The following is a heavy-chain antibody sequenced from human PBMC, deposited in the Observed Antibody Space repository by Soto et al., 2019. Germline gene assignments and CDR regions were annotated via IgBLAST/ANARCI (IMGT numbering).Heavy chain of an antibody. Sequence: QVQLVKSGAEVKKPGSSVKVSCKASGGTFRSYAISWVRQAPGQGLEWMGGIIPIFGTANYAQKFQGRVTITADESTSTAYMELSSLRSEDTAVYYCAREMDTAMVHDFYYGMDVWGQGTTVTVSS. CDR3: AREMDTAMVHDFYYGMDV. CDR1: GGTFRSYA. V-gene: IGHV1-69*01. J-gene: IGHJ6*02. CDR2: IIPIFGTA. D-gene: IGHD5-18*01.